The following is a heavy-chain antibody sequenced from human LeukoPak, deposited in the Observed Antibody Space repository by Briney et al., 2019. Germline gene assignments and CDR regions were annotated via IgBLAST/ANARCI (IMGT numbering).Heavy chain of an antibody. CDR2: IIPILGIS. Sequence: ASVKVSCKASGGTFSSYAISWVRQAPGQGLEWMGRIIPILGISNYAQKFQGRVTITADKSPSTADMELRSLRSEDTAVYYCERGPDYYDSSGYYYGVPQIAYWGQGTLVTVSS. V-gene: IGHV1-69*04. J-gene: IGHJ4*02. D-gene: IGHD3-22*01. CDR3: ERGPDYYDSSGYYYGVPQIAY. CDR1: GGTFSSYA.